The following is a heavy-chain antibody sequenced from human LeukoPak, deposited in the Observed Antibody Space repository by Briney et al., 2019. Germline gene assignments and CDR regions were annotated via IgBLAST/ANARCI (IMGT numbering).Heavy chain of an antibody. CDR2: IYHSGRT. D-gene: IGHD3-22*01. Sequence: SETLSLTCTVSGYSISSGYYWGWIRQPPGKGLEWIGSIYHSGRTFYNPSLKSRVTISVDTSKNQFSLKLTSVTAADTAVYYCARYYYDNSGSIYAFDIWGQGTMVTVSS. CDR3: ARYYYDNSGSIYAFDI. J-gene: IGHJ3*02. CDR1: GYSISSGYY. V-gene: IGHV4-38-2*02.